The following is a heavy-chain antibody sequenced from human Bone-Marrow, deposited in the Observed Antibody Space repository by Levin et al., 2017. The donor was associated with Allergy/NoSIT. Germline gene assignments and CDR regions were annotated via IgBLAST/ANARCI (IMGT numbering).Heavy chain of an antibody. CDR3: ARDDEGGFPPDPDY. V-gene: IGHV4-59*01. Sequence: GSLRLSCNVSGASINNFYWSWIRQSPGKGLEWIGYIDYRGSTNHNPSLKSRVTMSADTSKNQISLRLRSMTAADTAVYYYARDDEGGFPPDPDYWGQGILVTVS. CDR1: GASINNFY. D-gene: IGHD4-23*01. J-gene: IGHJ4*02. CDR2: IDYRGST.